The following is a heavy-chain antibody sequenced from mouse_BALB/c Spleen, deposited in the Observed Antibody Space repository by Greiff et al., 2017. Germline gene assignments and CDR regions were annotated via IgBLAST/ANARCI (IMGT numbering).Heavy chain of an antibody. CDR2: ISYSGST. Sequence: EVKLMESGPSLVKPSQTLSLTCSVTGDSITSGYWNWIRKFPGNKLEYMGYISYSGSTYYNPSLKSRISITRDTSKNQYYLQLNSVTTEDTATYYCARGDGYYPWFAYWGQGTLVTVSA. CDR3: ARGDGYYPWFAY. J-gene: IGHJ3*01. D-gene: IGHD2-3*01. V-gene: IGHV3-8*02. CDR1: GDSITSGY.